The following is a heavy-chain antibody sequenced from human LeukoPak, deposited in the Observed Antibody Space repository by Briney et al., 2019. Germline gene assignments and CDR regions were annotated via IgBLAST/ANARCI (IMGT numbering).Heavy chain of an antibody. CDR3: ARGYPCSGTSCYLDYYYYYGMDV. CDR2: IYNSGTT. D-gene: IGHD2-2*01. Sequence: SETLSLTCTVSGGSISRSSYYWGWIRQPPGKGLEWIGTIYNSGTTYYNPSLKSRVTISVDTSKNQFSLRLGSVTAADTAVYYCARGYPCSGTSCYLDYYYYYGMDVWGQGTTVTVSS. J-gene: IGHJ6*02. V-gene: IGHV4-39*01. CDR1: GGSISRSSYY.